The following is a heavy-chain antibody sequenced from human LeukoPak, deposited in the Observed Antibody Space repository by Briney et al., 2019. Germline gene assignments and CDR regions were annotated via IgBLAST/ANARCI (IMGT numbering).Heavy chain of an antibody. D-gene: IGHD3-22*01. J-gene: IGHJ4*02. Sequence: PGGSLRLSCAASGFTFSSYWMSWARQAPGKGLEWVANIKQDGSEKYYVDSVKGRFTISRDNAKNSLYLQMNSLRAEDTAVYYCARDTQYYYYDSSGYCDYWGQGTLVTVSS. CDR1: GFTFSSYW. V-gene: IGHV3-7*01. CDR3: ARDTQYYYYDSSGYCDY. CDR2: IKQDGSEK.